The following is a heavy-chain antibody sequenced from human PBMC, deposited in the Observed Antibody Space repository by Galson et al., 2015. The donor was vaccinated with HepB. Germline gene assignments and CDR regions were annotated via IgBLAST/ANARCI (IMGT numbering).Heavy chain of an antibody. V-gene: IGHV5-51*01. CDR3: ARQGGSSGKLDL. CDR1: GYSFSKYW. Sequence: QSGAEVKKPGESLKISYKTSGYSFSKYWIVWVRQMAGKGLESMGIIYPGDLNIKYSPTFEGRVIISADKSTDTAYVGWTSLKTSDSAMYYCARQGGSSGKLDLWGLGTLVTVS. D-gene: IGHD6-19*01. CDR2: IYPGDLNI. J-gene: IGHJ4*02.